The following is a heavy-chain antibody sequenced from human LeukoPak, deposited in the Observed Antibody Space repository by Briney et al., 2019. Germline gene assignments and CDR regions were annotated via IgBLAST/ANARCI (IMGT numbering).Heavy chain of an antibody. Sequence: PSETLSLTCAVYGGSFSGYYWSWIRQPPGKGLEWIGEINHSGSTNYNPSLKSRVTISVDTSKNQFSLKLSSVTAADTAAYYCALYQGFGELFSDWGQGTLVTVSS. J-gene: IGHJ4*02. CDR3: ALYQGFGELFSD. CDR1: GGSFSGYY. D-gene: IGHD3-10*01. V-gene: IGHV4-34*01. CDR2: INHSGST.